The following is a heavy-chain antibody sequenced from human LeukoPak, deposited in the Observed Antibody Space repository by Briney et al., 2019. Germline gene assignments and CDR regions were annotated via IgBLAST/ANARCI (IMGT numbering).Heavy chain of an antibody. J-gene: IGHJ6*03. Sequence: SETLSLTCTVSGGSISSHYWSWIRQPAGKGLEWIGRIYASGSTNYNSSLKSRVTMSVDTSKNQFSLKLSSVTAADTAVYYCARDGSSSWYDHYYYMDVWGKGTMVTVSS. D-gene: IGHD6-13*01. CDR2: IYASGST. CDR1: GGSISSHY. V-gene: IGHV4-4*07. CDR3: ARDGSSSWYDHYYYMDV.